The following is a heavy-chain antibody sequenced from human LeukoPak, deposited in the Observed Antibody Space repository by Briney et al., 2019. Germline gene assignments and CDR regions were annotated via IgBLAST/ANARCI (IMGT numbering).Heavy chain of an antibody. CDR3: ARALDSLGGLSLPDY. CDR1: GYNFRNYA. Sequence: GASVKVSCKASGYNFRNYAMNWVRQAPGQGLEFMGWIHPTTGNPAYAQGFSGRFVFSLDTSVTTTYPQITDLKAEDTAVYFCARALDSLGGLSLPDYWGQGTLVTVSS. J-gene: IGHJ4*02. CDR2: IHPTTGNP. D-gene: IGHD3-16*02. V-gene: IGHV7-4-1*02.